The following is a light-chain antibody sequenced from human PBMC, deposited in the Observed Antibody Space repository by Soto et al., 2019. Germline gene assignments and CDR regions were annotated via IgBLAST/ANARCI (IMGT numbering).Light chain of an antibody. J-gene: IGKJ4*01. V-gene: IGKV4-1*01. CDR3: QQYYSTPHT. CDR2: WAS. CDR1: HIVLYSSNNKNY. Sequence: DFVITQSPDSRAVSLDRMCSMTFESSHIVLYSSNNKNYLAWYQQKPGQPPKLLIYWASTRESGVPDRFSGSGSGTDFTLTISSLQAEDVAVYYCQQYYSTPHTFGGGTKVDIK.